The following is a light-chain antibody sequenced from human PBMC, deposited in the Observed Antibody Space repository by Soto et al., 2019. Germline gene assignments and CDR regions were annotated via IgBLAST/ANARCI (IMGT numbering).Light chain of an antibody. J-gene: IGKJ1*01. V-gene: IGKV1-9*01. CDR1: QGVRSY. Sequence: IQLTQSPSSLSASVGDRVTITCRASQGVRSYLAWFQQRPGKAPKLLIFGASTLQNGVPARFSGGGFETEFTLTITSLQPEDFATYYCHQVYTYPRTFGQGTKVEIK. CDR2: GAS. CDR3: HQVYTYPRT.